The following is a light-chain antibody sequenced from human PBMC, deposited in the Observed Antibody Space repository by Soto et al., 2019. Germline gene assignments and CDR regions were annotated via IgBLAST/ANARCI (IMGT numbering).Light chain of an antibody. CDR1: QNVSTY. Sequence: EIVLTQSPATLSLSPGERATLSCRVSQNVSTYLAWYQQKPGQGPRLLIYNASNRATGIPARFSGRGSGTDFSLTISRLEPEDFAVYYCQQYGSSGTFGQGTKVDIK. J-gene: IGKJ1*01. V-gene: IGKV3-20*01. CDR3: QQYGSSGT. CDR2: NAS.